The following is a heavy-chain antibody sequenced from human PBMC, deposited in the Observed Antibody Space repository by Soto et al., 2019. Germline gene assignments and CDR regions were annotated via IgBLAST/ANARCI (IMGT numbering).Heavy chain of an antibody. CDR3: ARYSNWYYFDY. CDR2: INHSGST. V-gene: IGHV4-34*09. CDR1: GGSFSGYY. Sequence: PSETLFLTCAVYGGSFSGYYWSWIRQPPGKGLEWIGEINHSGSTNYNPSLKSRVTISVDTSKNQFSLKLSSVTAADTAVYYCARYSNWYYFDYWGQGTRVTVSS. J-gene: IGHJ4*02. D-gene: IGHD4-4*01.